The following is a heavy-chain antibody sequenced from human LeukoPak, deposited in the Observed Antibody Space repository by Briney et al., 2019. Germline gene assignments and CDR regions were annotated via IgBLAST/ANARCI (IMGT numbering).Heavy chain of an antibody. CDR3: ARAWDNWFDP. CDR2: MYHSGRN. Sequence: SETLSLTCTVSVGSISSYYWSWIRQPPGMGLEWIGSMYHSGRNYYSPSLKSRVTTSVDTSKNQFSLNLTSVTAADTAVYYCARAWDNWFDPWGQGTLVTVSS. J-gene: IGHJ5*02. CDR1: VGSISSYY. D-gene: IGHD3-16*01. V-gene: IGHV4-59*01.